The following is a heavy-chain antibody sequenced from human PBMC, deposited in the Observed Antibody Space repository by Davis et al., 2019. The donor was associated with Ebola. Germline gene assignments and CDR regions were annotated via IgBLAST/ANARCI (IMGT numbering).Heavy chain of an antibody. CDR2: ISYDGSNK. Sequence: PGGSLRLSCAASGFTFSSYGMHWVRQAPGKGLEWVAVISYDGSNKYYADSVKGRFTISRDNSKNTLYLQMNSLRAEDTAVYYCAKGAGENYYYGMDVWGQGTTVTVSS. V-gene: IGHV3-30*18. CDR3: AKGAGENYYYGMDV. J-gene: IGHJ6*02. D-gene: IGHD3-10*01. CDR1: GFTFSSYG.